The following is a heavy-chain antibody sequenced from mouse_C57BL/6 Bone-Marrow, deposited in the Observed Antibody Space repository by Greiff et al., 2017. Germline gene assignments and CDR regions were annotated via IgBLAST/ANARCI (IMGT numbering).Heavy chain of an antibody. CDR2: ISDGGSYT. D-gene: IGHD1-1*01. J-gene: IGHJ3*01. CDR1: GFTFSSYA. Sequence: EVQLVESGGGLVKPGGSLKLSCAASGFTFSSYAMSWVRQTPEKRLEWVATISDGGSYTYYPDNVKGRFTISRDNAKNNLYLQMSHLKSEDTAMYYCARERGPNYYGSSPWFAYWGQGTLVTVSA. V-gene: IGHV5-4*01. CDR3: ARERGPNYYGSSPWFAY.